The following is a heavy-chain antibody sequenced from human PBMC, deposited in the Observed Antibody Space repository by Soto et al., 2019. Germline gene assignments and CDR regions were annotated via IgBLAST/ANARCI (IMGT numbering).Heavy chain of an antibody. Sequence: SETLSLTCTASGGSISTYYWSWIRQPPGKGLEWIGYIHFSGTTNYNPSLKSRVTMSVDTSKNQFSLNLSSVTAADTAVYFCARDPVAAKLYFDYWGQGSLVTVSS. J-gene: IGHJ4*02. CDR1: GGSISTYY. CDR3: ARDPVAAKLYFDY. D-gene: IGHD2-15*01. V-gene: IGHV4-59*01. CDR2: IHFSGTT.